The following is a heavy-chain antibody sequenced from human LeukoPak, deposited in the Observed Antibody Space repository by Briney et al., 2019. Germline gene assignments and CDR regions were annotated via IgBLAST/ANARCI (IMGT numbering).Heavy chain of an antibody. Sequence: PGGSLRLSCAASGFTFSSYAMSWVRQAPGKGLEWVSAIGGSGGSTYYADSVKGRFTISRDNSKNTLYLQMNSLRAEDTAVYYCAKVSRSSGWYFDYWGQGTLVTVSS. V-gene: IGHV3-23*01. CDR3: AKVSRSSGWYFDY. D-gene: IGHD6-19*01. J-gene: IGHJ4*02. CDR2: IGGSGGST. CDR1: GFTFSSYA.